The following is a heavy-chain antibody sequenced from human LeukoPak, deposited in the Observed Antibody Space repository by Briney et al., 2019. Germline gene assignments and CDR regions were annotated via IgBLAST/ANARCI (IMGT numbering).Heavy chain of an antibody. J-gene: IGHJ4*02. CDR3: AKDLSDTAMVSFLDY. CDR1: GFTFSSFG. CDR2: ISDSGGST. V-gene: IGHV3-23*01. D-gene: IGHD5-18*01. Sequence: GGSLRLSCAASGFTFSSFGVSWVRQAPGKGLEWVSAISDSGGSTYYADSVKGRFIISRDNSKNTVYLQMNSLRAEDTALYYCAKDLSDTAMVSFLDYWGQGTLVTVSS.